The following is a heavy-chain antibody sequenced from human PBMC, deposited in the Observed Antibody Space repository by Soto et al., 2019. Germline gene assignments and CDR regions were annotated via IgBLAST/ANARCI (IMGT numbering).Heavy chain of an antibody. CDR3: ARGDGDRYDVNGYLGRH. J-gene: IGHJ4*02. V-gene: IGHV3-74*01. CDR2: IKSDGSGT. D-gene: IGHD5-18*01. Sequence: EVQLVESGGGLVQPGASLTLSCAASGFTFSSYWMHWVRQAPGKGLVWVSRIKSDGSGTYYADSVKGRLTISRDNAKNTLYLQMNSLRVEDTAVYFCARGDGDRYDVNGYLGRHWGQGTLVTVSS. CDR1: GFTFSSYW.